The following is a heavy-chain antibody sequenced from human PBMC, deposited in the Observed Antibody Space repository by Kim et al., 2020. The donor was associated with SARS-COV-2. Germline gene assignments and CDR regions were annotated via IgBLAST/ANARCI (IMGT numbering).Heavy chain of an antibody. CDR2: IYSGGST. J-gene: IGHJ4*02. CDR1: GFTVSSNY. Sequence: GGSLRLSCAASGFTVSSNYMSWVRQAPGKGLEWVSVIYSGGSTYHADSAKGRFTISRDNSENTLYLHMNSLRAEDTAGYYCARGLTTSADYWGQGTLVTV. CDR3: ARGLTTSADY. D-gene: IGHD1-1*01. V-gene: IGHV3-53*01.